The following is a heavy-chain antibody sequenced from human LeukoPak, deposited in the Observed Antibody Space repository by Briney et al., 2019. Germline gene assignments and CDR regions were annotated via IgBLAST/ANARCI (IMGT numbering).Heavy chain of an antibody. D-gene: IGHD6-19*01. CDR2: ISAYNGDT. Sequence: ASVKVSCKASGYTFTIYGISWVRQAPGQGLEWMGWISAYNGDTKYAEKLQGRVTMTTDTSTSTAYMELRSLRSDDTAVYYCARDPSNTSGRYVYFDYWGQGTLVTVSS. CDR3: ARDPSNTSGRYVYFDY. J-gene: IGHJ4*02. CDR1: GYTFTIYG. V-gene: IGHV1-18*04.